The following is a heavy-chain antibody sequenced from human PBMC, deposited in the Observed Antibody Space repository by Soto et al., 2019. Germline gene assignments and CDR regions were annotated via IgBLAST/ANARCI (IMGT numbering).Heavy chain of an antibody. CDR3: ARDALEQWLVAFDI. Sequence: GASVKVSCKASGYTFTIYGISWVRQAPGQGLEWMGWISAYNGNTNYAQKLQGRVTMTTDTSTSTAYMELRSLRSDDTAVYYCARDALEQWLVAFDIWGQGTMVTVSS. V-gene: IGHV1-18*01. J-gene: IGHJ3*02. D-gene: IGHD6-19*01. CDR1: GYTFTIYG. CDR2: ISAYNGNT.